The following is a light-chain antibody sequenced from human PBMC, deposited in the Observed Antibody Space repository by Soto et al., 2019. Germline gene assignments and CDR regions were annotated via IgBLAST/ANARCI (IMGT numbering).Light chain of an antibody. CDR1: QSVSSSY. CDR2: GAS. Sequence: EIVLTPSPGTLSLSPGERATLSCRASQSVSSSYLAWYQQKPGQAPRLLIYGASGRATGIPDRFSGSGSGTDFTLTISRLEPEDFAVYYCQQYGSSPLTFGQGTRLEIK. CDR3: QQYGSSPLT. J-gene: IGKJ5*01. V-gene: IGKV3-20*01.